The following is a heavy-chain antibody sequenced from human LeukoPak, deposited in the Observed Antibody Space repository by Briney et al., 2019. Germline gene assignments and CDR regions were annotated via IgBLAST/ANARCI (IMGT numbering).Heavy chain of an antibody. CDR1: GFTFSSFG. D-gene: IGHD3/OR15-3a*01. Sequence: GGSLRLPCAASGFTFSSFGMHWVRQAPGKGLEWVTSIWSDGSNGKYADSVKGRFTTSRDNSKNTLYLQMNSLRAEDTAVYYCAKDWSGPLDYWGQGTRVTVSS. CDR2: IWSDGSNG. J-gene: IGHJ4*02. CDR3: AKDWSGPLDY. V-gene: IGHV3-30*02.